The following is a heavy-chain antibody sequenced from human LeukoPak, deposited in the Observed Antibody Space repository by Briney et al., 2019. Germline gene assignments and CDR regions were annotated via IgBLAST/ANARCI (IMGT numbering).Heavy chain of an antibody. CDR3: ARRDTGWNYCDY. CDR1: GGSINSQY. V-gene: IGHV4-59*08. Sequence: SETLSLTRAVSGGSINSQYWRSIRQPAGRGLEWIGDIYYKGSTKYNPSLKSRVTISVDTSKNHLSLNLTSVLAADTAIYYCARRDTGWNYCDYWGQGILVTVSS. D-gene: IGHD6-19*01. CDR2: IYYKGST. J-gene: IGHJ4*02.